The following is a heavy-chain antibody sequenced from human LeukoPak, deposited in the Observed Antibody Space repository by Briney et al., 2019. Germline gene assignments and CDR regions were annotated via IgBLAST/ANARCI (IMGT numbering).Heavy chain of an antibody. J-gene: IGHJ4*02. D-gene: IGHD6-19*01. CDR2: MNPNSGNT. CDR1: GYTFTSYD. Sequence: SVKVSCKASGYTFTSYDINWVRQATGQGLEWMGWMNPNSGNTGYAQKFQGRVTITRNTSISTAYMELSSLRSEDTAVYYCARGIYSSGFWLDYWGQGTLVTVSS. CDR3: ARGIYSSGFWLDY. V-gene: IGHV1-8*03.